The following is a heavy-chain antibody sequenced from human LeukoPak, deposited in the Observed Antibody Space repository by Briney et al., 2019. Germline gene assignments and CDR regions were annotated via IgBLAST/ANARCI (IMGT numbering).Heavy chain of an antibody. J-gene: IGHJ4*02. Sequence: ASVKVSCKASGYTFTSYGISWVRQAPGQGLEWMGWISAYNGNTNYAQKLQGRVTMTTDTSTSTAYMELRSLRSDDTAVYYCARSLGDVAVVAALTPYYFDYWGQGTLVTVSS. CDR2: ISAYNGNT. D-gene: IGHD2-15*01. V-gene: IGHV1-18*01. CDR3: ARSLGDVAVVAALTPYYFDY. CDR1: GYTFTSYG.